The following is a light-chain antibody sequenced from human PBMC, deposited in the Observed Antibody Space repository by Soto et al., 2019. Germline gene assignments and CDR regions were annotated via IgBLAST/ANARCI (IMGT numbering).Light chain of an antibody. CDR2: GAS. CDR3: QQYKNWPLIT. J-gene: IGKJ5*01. CDR1: QNVDSNY. V-gene: IGKV3-20*01. Sequence: EIVLTQSPGTLSLSPGARAPLSCRASQNVDSNYLAWYQQKPGQAPRLLIYGASSRATGIPDRFSGSGSGTEFILTISSLQSEDFAVYYCQQYKNWPLITFGQGTRLEIK.